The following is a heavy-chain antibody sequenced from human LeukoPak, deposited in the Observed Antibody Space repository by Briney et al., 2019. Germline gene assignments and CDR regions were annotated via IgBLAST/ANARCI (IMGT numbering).Heavy chain of an antibody. CDR2: IYTSGST. CDR3: ARVGYDSFDY. Sequence: PSETLSLTCTVSGGSISSSSYYWSWIRQPAGKGLEWIGRIYTSGSTNYNPSLKSRVTISVDTSKNQFSLKLSSVTAADTAVYYCARVGYDSFDYWGQGTLVTVSS. V-gene: IGHV4-61*02. CDR1: GGSISSSSYY. D-gene: IGHD5-12*01. J-gene: IGHJ4*02.